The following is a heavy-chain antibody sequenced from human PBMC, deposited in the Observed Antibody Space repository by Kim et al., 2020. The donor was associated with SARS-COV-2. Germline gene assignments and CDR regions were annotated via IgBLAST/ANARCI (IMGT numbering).Heavy chain of an antibody. D-gene: IGHD5-12*01. Sequence: SETLSLTCTVSGGSINNHFWSWIRQPPEKGLEWIGYIYYTGRTTYNPSLRSRVTISVDTSKNQFSLKLSSVTAADTAAYYCARGGWLRGEPNNWFDPWGQGTLVAVAS. CDR1: GGSINNHF. CDR3: ARGGWLRGEPNNWFDP. J-gene: IGHJ5*02. CDR2: IYYTGRT. V-gene: IGHV4-59*11.